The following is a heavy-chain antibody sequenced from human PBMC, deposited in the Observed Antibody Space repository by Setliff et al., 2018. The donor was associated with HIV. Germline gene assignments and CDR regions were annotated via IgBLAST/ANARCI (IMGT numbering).Heavy chain of an antibody. D-gene: IGHD3-3*01. Sequence: PGGSLRLSCAASGFTVSSNYMTWVRQAPGKGLEWVSVIYSAGNTYYADSVKGRFTISRDNSKNTLYLQMNSLRPEDTAVYYCARDQGNTIFGVVSRGWFDPWGQGTLVTVPQ. CDR1: GFTVSSNY. CDR2: IYSAGNT. CDR3: ARDQGNTIFGVVSRGWFDP. V-gene: IGHV3-66*02. J-gene: IGHJ5*02.